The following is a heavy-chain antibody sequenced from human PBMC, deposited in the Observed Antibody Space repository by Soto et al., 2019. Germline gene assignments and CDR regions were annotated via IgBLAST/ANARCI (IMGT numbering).Heavy chain of an antibody. D-gene: IGHD3-22*01. V-gene: IGHV1-69*13. J-gene: IGHJ4*02. CDR1: GGTFSRYA. CDR3: ARSYYYDSSGYYSFDY. Sequence: ASVKVSCKASGGTFSRYAISWVRQAPGQGLEWMGGIIPIFGTANYAQKFQGRVTITADESTSTAYMELSSLRSEDTAVYYCARSYYYDSSGYYSFDYWGQGTLVTVSS. CDR2: IIPIFGTA.